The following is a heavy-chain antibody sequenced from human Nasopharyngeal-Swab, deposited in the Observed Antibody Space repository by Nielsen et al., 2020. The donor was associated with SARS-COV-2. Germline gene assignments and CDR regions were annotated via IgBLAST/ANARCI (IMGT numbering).Heavy chain of an antibody. Sequence: VRQMPGKGLEWVAVISYDGSNKYYADPVKGRFTISRDNSKNTLYLQMNSLRAEDTAVYYCARDGDILTGLSLDYWGQGTLVTVSS. CDR2: ISYDGSNK. V-gene: IGHV3-33*05. D-gene: IGHD3-9*01. J-gene: IGHJ4*02. CDR3: ARDGDILTGLSLDY.